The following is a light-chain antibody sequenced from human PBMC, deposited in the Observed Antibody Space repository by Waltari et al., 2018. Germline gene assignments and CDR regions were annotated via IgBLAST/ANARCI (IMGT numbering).Light chain of an antibody. CDR3: QQYNSYSLLT. V-gene: IGKV1-5*03. CDR2: KAS. J-gene: IGKJ4*01. Sequence: WRASQGSRIWLALCRQKPGKAPTLLIYKASTLESGVPSRFSGSGSGTEFTLNISSLRPDDFATYYCQQYNSYSLLTFGGGTKVEIK. CDR1: QGSRIW.